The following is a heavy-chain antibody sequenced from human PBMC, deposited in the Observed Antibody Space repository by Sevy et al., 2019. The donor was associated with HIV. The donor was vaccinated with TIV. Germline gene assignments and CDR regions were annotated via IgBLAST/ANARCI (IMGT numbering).Heavy chain of an antibody. CDR1: GFNFNIYS. V-gene: IGHV3-23*01. Sequence: GGSLRLSCAVSGFNFNIYSMSWVRQAPGKGLEWVSTLSFGCGKINYADSVKGRFIISRDDSKNTLYLQMNSLRAEDTAVYYCAREVELSSTGAFDIWGQGTMVTVSS. J-gene: IGHJ3*02. CDR2: LSFGCGKI. D-gene: IGHD6-13*01. CDR3: AREVELSSTGAFDI.